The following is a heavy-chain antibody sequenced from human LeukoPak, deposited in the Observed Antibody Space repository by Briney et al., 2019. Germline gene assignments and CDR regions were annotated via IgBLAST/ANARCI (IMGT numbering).Heavy chain of an antibody. Sequence: SETLSLTCTVSGGSISSYYWSWIRQPPGKGLEWIGYIYYSGSTNYNPSLKSRVTISVDTSKNQFSLKLSSVTAADTAVYYCARPGTYHDAFDIWGQGTMVTVSS. CDR1: GGSISSYY. V-gene: IGHV4-59*01. CDR2: IYYSGST. J-gene: IGHJ3*02. CDR3: ARPGTYHDAFDI. D-gene: IGHD3-16*02.